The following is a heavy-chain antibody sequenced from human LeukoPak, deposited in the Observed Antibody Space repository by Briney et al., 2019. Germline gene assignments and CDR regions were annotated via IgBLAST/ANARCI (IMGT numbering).Heavy chain of an antibody. Sequence: PSETLSLTCTVSGGSISSYYWSWIRQPPGKGLEWIGYIYYSGSTNYNPSLKSRVTISVDTSKNQFSLKLSSVTAADTAVYYCARAYGSGSYYTPLDGRSGYFDYWGQGTLVTVSS. CDR3: ARAYGSGSYYTPLDGRSGYFDY. CDR1: GGSISSYY. CDR2: IYYSGST. D-gene: IGHD3-10*01. V-gene: IGHV4-59*01. J-gene: IGHJ4*02.